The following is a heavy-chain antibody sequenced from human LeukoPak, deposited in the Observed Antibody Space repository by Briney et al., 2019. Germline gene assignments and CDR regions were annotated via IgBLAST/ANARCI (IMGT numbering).Heavy chain of an antibody. CDR1: GYTFTGYY. CDR2: INPNSGGT. Sequence: GASVKVSCKASGYTFTGYYMHWVRQAPGQGLEWMGWINPNSGGTNYAQKFQGRVTMTRDTSISTAYMELSRLRSDDTAVYYCARDRSRDFWSGYSFDYWGQGTLVTVSS. J-gene: IGHJ4*02. V-gene: IGHV1-2*02. D-gene: IGHD3-3*01. CDR3: ARDRSRDFWSGYSFDY.